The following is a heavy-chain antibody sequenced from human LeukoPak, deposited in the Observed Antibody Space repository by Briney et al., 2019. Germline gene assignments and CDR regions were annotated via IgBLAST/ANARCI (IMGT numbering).Heavy chain of an antibody. CDR2: IYYSGST. CDR1: GGSISSYY. V-gene: IGHV4-59*08. Sequence: PSETLSLTCTVSGGSISSYYWSWIRQPPGKGLEWIGYIYYSGSTNYNPSLKSRVTISVDTSKNQFSLKLSSVTAADTAVYYCARLLRGASGRDYWGQGTLVTVSS. CDR3: ARLLRGASGRDY. J-gene: IGHJ4*02. D-gene: IGHD1-26*01.